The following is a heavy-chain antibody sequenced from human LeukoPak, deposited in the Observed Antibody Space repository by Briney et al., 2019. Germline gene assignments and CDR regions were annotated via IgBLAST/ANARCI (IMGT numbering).Heavy chain of an antibody. D-gene: IGHD3-9*01. CDR1: GFTFSNYD. Sequence: PGGSLRLSCAASGFTFSNYDMHWVRQAPGKGLEWVAVIWYDGSNKYYADSVKGRFTISRDNSKNTLYLQMNSLRAEDTAVYNCARTPHYDILTGEPPIDYWGQGTLVTVSS. J-gene: IGHJ4*02. CDR2: IWYDGSNK. V-gene: IGHV3-33*01. CDR3: ARTPHYDILTGEPPIDY.